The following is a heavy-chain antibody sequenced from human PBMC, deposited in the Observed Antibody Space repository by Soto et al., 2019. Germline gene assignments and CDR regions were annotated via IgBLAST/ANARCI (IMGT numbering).Heavy chain of an antibody. D-gene: IGHD2-21*02. J-gene: IGHJ4*02. CDR2: INAGNGNT. Sequence: QVQLVQSGAEEKKPGASVKVSCKASGYTFTSYAMHWVRQAPGQRLEWMGWINAGNGNTKYSQNFQGRVTLTRDTSASTAHMELSSLRSEDTAVYYCARSIVVVTALDYWGQGTLVTVSS. V-gene: IGHV1-3*05. CDR1: GYTFTSYA. CDR3: ARSIVVVTALDY.